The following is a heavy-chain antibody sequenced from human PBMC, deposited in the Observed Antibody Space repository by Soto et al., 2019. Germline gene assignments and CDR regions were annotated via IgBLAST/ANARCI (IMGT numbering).Heavy chain of an antibody. D-gene: IGHD4-17*01. J-gene: IGHJ6*03. CDR3: AGLLVTTVTTRGGYQYYMDV. V-gene: IGHV3-11*01. Sequence: GGSLRLSCAASGFTFNDYYMNWIRQAPGKGLEWISYISSSGTSIYYADSVRGRFTISRDNAKNSLYLQMNSLRAEDTAVYYCAGLLVTTVTTRGGYQYYMDVWGKGTTVTVSS. CDR1: GFTFNDYY. CDR2: ISSSGTSI.